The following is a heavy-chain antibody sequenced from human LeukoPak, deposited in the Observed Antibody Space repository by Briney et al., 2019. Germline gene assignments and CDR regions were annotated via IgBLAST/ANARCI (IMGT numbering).Heavy chain of an antibody. Sequence: PGGSLRLSCAASGFTFSSYSMNWVRQAPGKGLEWVSSISSSSSYIYYADSVKGRFTISIDNAKNSLYLQMNSLRAEDTAVYYCARSHTIWFGELRFYFDYWGQGTLVTVSS. D-gene: IGHD3-10*01. V-gene: IGHV3-21*01. CDR2: ISSSSSYI. J-gene: IGHJ4*02. CDR1: GFTFSSYS. CDR3: ARSHTIWFGELRFYFDY.